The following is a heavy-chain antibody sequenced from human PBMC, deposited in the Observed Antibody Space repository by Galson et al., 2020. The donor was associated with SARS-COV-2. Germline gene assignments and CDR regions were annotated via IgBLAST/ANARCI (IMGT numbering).Heavy chain of an antibody. V-gene: IGHV4-59*11. D-gene: IGHD6-6*01. CDR1: GGSISSHY. J-gene: IGHJ6*02. CDR2: IYYSGST. Sequence: SETLSLTCTVSGGSISSHYWSWIRQPPGKGLEWIGYIYYSGSTNYNPSLKSRVTISVDTSKNQFSLKLSSVTAADTAVYYCARDVVRRQLAYGMDVGGQGTTVTVSS. CDR3: ARDVVRRQLAYGMDV.